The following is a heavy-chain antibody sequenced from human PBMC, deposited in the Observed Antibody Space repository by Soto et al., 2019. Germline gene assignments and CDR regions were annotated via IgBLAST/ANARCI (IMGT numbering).Heavy chain of an antibody. CDR2: ISYDGSNK. D-gene: IGHD2-15*01. V-gene: IGHV3-30*18. J-gene: IGHJ4*02. CDR3: AKDRDIVGVVAATPLDY. CDR1: GFTFSSYG. Sequence: QVQLVESGGGVVQPGRSLRLSCAASGFTFSSYGMHWVRQAPGKGLEWVAVISYDGSNKYYADSVKGRFTISRDNSKNTLYLQMNSLRAEDTAVYYCAKDRDIVGVVAATPLDYWGQGTLVTVSS.